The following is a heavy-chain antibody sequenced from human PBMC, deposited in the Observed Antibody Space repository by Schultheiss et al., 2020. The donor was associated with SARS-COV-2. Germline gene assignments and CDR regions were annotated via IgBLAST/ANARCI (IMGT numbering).Heavy chain of an antibody. V-gene: IGHV4-31*03. CDR3: ARVDPPFYYDSSGYYYSAFDI. J-gene: IGHJ3*02. Sequence: SETLSLTCTVSGGSISSGGYYWSWIRQHPGKGLEWIGYIYYSGSTYYNPSLKSRVTISLDTSKNQFSLKLSSVTAADTAVYYCARVDPPFYYDSSGYYYSAFDIWGQGTMVTVSS. CDR1: GGSISSGGYY. D-gene: IGHD3-22*01. CDR2: IYYSGST.